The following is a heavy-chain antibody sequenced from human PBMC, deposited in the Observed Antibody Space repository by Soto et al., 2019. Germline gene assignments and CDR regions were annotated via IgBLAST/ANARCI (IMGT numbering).Heavy chain of an antibody. D-gene: IGHD3-16*01. Sequence: GASVKVSCKASGYTFTSYDINWVRQATGQGLEWMGWTNPNSGNTGYAQKFQGRVTMTRNTSISTAYMELSSLRSEDTAVYYCARGSFSSYGGAFDIWGQGTMVTVSS. V-gene: IGHV1-8*01. CDR3: ARGSFSSYGGAFDI. CDR2: TNPNSGNT. CDR1: GYTFTSYD. J-gene: IGHJ3*02.